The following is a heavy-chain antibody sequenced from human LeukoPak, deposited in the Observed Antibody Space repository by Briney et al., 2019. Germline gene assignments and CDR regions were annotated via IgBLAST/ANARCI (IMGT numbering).Heavy chain of an antibody. V-gene: IGHV4-39*01. J-gene: IGHJ6*02. Sequence: SETLSLTCTVSGGSISSSIYYWGWIRQPPGKGLEWIGTICYSENTFYNPSLKSRVTISVDTSKNQFSLKLSSVTAADTAVYYCMRHVRQGIAADDWATDYYYYAMDVWGQGTTVTVSS. D-gene: IGHD6-13*01. CDR2: ICYSENT. CDR1: GGSISSSIYY. CDR3: MRHVRQGIAADDWATDYYYYAMDV.